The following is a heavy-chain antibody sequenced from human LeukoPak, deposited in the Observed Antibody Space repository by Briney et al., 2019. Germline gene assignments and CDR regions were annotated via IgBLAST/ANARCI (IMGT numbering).Heavy chain of an antibody. Sequence: GRSLRLSCTASGFTFGDHAMSWVRQAPGKELEWVGFIRTKAYGGTTEYAASVKGRFTISRDDSKSIAYLQMNSLKTEDTAVYYCTRGVSMTTVVTGVPDAFDIWGQGTMVTVSS. CDR3: TRGVSMTTVVTGVPDAFDI. CDR1: GFTFGDHA. J-gene: IGHJ3*02. V-gene: IGHV3-49*04. D-gene: IGHD4-23*01. CDR2: IRTKAYGGTT.